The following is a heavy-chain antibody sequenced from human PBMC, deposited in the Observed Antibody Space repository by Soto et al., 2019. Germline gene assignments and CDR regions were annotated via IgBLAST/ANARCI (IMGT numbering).Heavy chain of an antibody. CDR3: ASAIGGSSSWYFWFDP. Sequence: LGESLKISCKGSGYSFTTYWITWMRQMPGKGLEWMGRIDPSDSYTNYSPSFQGHVTISADKSISTAYLQWSSLKASDTAMYYCASAIGGSSSWYFWFDPWGQGTLLTV. V-gene: IGHV5-10-1*01. CDR1: GYSFTTYW. D-gene: IGHD6-13*01. J-gene: IGHJ5*02. CDR2: IDPSDSYT.